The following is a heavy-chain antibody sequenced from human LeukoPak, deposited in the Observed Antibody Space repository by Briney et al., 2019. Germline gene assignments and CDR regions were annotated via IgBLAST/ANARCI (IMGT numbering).Heavy chain of an antibody. Sequence: GASVKVSFKASGYTFTDYGISWVRQAPGQGLEWMGWISAHNGNTKNAQKFQGRVTLTTDTSTSTAYMELRSLRSDDTAVYYCARANPYYDSSRFRDSWGQGTLVTVSS. CDR2: ISAHNGNT. J-gene: IGHJ4*02. CDR3: ARANPYYDSSRFRDS. CDR1: GYTFTDYG. V-gene: IGHV1-18*01. D-gene: IGHD3-22*01.